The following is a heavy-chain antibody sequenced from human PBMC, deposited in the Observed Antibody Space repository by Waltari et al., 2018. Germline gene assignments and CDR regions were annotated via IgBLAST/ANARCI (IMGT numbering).Heavy chain of an antibody. CDR2: INPSGGST. Sequence: QVQLVQSGAEVKKPGASVKVSCKASGYTFTSYYMHWVRQAPGQGLEWMGIINPSGGSTSYAQKFQGRVTMTRDTSTSTVYMELSSLRSEDTAVYYCARVYCGGDCYFARFDYWGQGTLVTVSS. J-gene: IGHJ4*02. D-gene: IGHD2-21*02. CDR3: ARVYCGGDCYFARFDY. CDR1: GYTFTSYY. V-gene: IGHV1-46*01.